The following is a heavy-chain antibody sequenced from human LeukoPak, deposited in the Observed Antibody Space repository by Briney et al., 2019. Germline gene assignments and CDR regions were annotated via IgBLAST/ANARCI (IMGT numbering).Heavy chain of an antibody. CDR2: ISYDGSNK. Sequence: GGSLRLSCAASGFTFSSYAMHWVRQAPGKGLEWVAVISYDGSNKYYADSVKGRFTISRDNSKNTLYLQMNSLRAEDTAVYYCARDGRGGSYPYYYYMDVWGKGTTVTVSS. CDR1: GFTFSSYA. V-gene: IGHV3-30*04. D-gene: IGHD1-26*01. CDR3: ARDGRGGSYPYYYYMDV. J-gene: IGHJ6*03.